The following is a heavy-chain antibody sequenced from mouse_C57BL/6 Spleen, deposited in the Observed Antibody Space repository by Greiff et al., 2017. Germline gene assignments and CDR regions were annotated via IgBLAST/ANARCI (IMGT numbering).Heavy chain of an antibody. J-gene: IGHJ4*01. V-gene: IGHV2-6-1*01. CDR2: IWSDGST. D-gene: IGHD3-3*01. Sequence: VQLQQSGPGLVAPSQSLSITCTVSGFSLTSYGVHWVRQPPGKGLEWLVVIWSDGSTTYNSALKSRLSISKDNSKSQVFLKMNSLQTDDTAMYXCARQRGGRGYYYAMDYWGQGTSVTVSS. CDR1: GFSLTSYG. CDR3: ARQRGGRGYYYAMDY.